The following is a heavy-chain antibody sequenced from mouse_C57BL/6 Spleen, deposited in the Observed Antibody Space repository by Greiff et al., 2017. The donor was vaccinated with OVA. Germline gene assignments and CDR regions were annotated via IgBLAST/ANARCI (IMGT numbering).Heavy chain of an antibody. D-gene: IGHD2-4*01. J-gene: IGHJ2*01. CDR1: GYSITSGYY. CDR3: AREGIYYDYDAFDY. CDR2: ISYDGSN. V-gene: IGHV3-6*01. Sequence: EVQLQESGPGLVKPSQSLSLTCSVTGYSITSGYYWNWIRQFPGNKLEWMGYISYDGSNNYNPSLKNRISITRDTSKNQFFLKLNSVTTEDTATYYCAREGIYYDYDAFDYWGQGTTLTVSS.